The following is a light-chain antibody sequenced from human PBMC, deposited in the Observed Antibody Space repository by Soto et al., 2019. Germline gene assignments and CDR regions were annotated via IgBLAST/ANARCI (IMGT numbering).Light chain of an antibody. J-gene: IGLJ1*01. CDR2: EVS. Sequence: QSALTQPPSASGSPGQSVTISCTGTSSDVGGYNYVSWYQQHPGKAPKLMIYEVSKRPSGVPDRFSGSKSGNTASLTVSGLKAGDVADYNCSSYAGSGIIFGTGTRVTVL. V-gene: IGLV2-8*01. CDR3: SSYAGSGII. CDR1: SSDVGGYNY.